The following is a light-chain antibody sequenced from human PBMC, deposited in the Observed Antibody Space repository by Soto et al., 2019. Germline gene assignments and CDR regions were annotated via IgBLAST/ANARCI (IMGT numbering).Light chain of an antibody. J-gene: IGKJ1*01. CDR1: QTISSW. CDR3: QHYNSYSEA. Sequence: DIQMTDCPPTLSASVGDRVTITCRASQTISSWLAWYQQKPGKAPKLLIYKASTLKSGVPSRFSGSGSGTEFTLTISSLQPDDFATYYCQHYNSYSEAFGQGTKVDIK. V-gene: IGKV1-5*03. CDR2: KAS.